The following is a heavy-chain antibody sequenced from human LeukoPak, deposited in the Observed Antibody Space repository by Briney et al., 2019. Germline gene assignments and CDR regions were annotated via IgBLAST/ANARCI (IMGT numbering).Heavy chain of an antibody. J-gene: IGHJ4*02. V-gene: IGHV4-39*07. CDR2: IYYSGST. CDR1: GGSISSSNYY. D-gene: IGHD6-19*01. CDR3: ARNFSSGWFDY. Sequence: PSETLSLTCTVSGGSISSSNYYWGWSRQPPGKGLEWIGSIYYSGSTSYNPSLKSRVTISVDTSKNQFSLKLSSVTAADTAVYYCARNFSSGWFDYWGQGTLVTVSS.